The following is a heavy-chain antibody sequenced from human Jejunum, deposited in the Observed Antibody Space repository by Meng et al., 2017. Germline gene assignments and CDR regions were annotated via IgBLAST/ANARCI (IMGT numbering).Heavy chain of an antibody. CDR1: GCSIESNNW. V-gene: IGHV4-4*02. D-gene: IGHD3-10*02. CDR2: VYHSGST. J-gene: IGHJ2*01. CDR3: ARADYVRYFDL. Sequence: QAQLQESGPGLVKPSETLSLTCSVSGCSIESNNWWTWIRQPPGQGLEWIGEVYHSGSTHYNPSLQSRVTISIDNSKNRFSLSLNSVTAADTAIYYCARADYVRYFDLWGRGTLVTVSS.